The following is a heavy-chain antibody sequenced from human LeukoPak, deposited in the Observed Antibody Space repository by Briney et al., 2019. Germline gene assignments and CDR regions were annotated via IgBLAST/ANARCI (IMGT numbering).Heavy chain of an antibody. D-gene: IGHD3-22*01. Sequence: GGSLRLSCAASGFTFSSYAMHWVRQAPGKGLEWVSTISGSGDRTYYADSVKGRFTISRDNSKNTLFLQMSSLRAEDTAVYYCAKDGGRYYDRSGYYWGYYFDSWGQGVLVTVST. CDR1: GFTFSSYA. V-gene: IGHV3-23*01. CDR3: AKDGGRYYDRSGYYWGYYFDS. CDR2: ISGSGDRT. J-gene: IGHJ4*02.